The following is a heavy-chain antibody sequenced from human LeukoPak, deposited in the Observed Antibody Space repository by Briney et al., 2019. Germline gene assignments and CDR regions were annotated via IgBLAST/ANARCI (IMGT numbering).Heavy chain of an antibody. V-gene: IGHV1-18*01. CDR2: ISAYKGNT. CDR1: GYTFSTYG. J-gene: IGHJ4*02. CDR3: ARDDLDCSGGTCYPDDY. Sequence: ASVKVSCKASGYTFSTYGISWVRQAPGQGLEWMGWISAYKGNTYYAQKLRGRVTMTTDTSTSTAYMELRSLRSDDTAMYYCARDDLDCSGGTCYPDDYWGQGTLVTVSS. D-gene: IGHD2-15*01.